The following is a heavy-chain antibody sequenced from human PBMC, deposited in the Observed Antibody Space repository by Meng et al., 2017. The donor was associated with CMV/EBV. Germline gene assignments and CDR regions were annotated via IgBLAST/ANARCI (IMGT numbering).Heavy chain of an antibody. CDR2: IYWDDDK. CDR3: AHRGRIAAAGTDWFDP. V-gene: IGHV2-5*02. J-gene: IGHJ5*02. Sequence: QIPLKESGPTLVKPTQTLTLTCTLSGFSLSTSGVGVGWIRQPPGKALEWLALIYWDDDKRYSPSLKSRLTITKDTSKNQVVLTMTNMDPVDTATYYCAHRGRIAAAGTDWFDPWGQGTLVTVSS. CDR1: GFSLSTSGVG. D-gene: IGHD6-13*01.